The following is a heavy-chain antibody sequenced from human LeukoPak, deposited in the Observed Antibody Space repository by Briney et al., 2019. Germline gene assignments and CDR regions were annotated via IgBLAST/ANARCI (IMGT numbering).Heavy chain of an antibody. CDR3: ARGRNYGSGSYSYYFDY. D-gene: IGHD3-10*01. J-gene: IGHJ4*02. CDR2: NKQDGSDK. CDR1: GFTFSTYW. Sequence: GGSLRLSCAASGFTFSTYWMSWFRQAPGKGLEWVASNKQDGSDKYYVDSVKGRFTISRDNADNSLYLQMNSLRADDTAVYYCARGRNYGSGSYSYYFDYWGQGTLVTVSS. V-gene: IGHV3-7*01.